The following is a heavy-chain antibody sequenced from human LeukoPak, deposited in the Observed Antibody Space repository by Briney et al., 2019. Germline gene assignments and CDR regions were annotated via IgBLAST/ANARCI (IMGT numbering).Heavy chain of an antibody. D-gene: IGHD1-1*01. CDR2: IYYSGST. Sequence: SETLSLTCTVSGGFISSYYWSWIRQPPGKGLEWIGYIYYSGSTNYNPSLKSRVTISVDTSKNQFSLKLSSVTAADTAVYYCARTTTWYFDLWGRGTLVTVSS. CDR3: ARTTTWYFDL. V-gene: IGHV4-59*01. J-gene: IGHJ2*01. CDR1: GGFISSYY.